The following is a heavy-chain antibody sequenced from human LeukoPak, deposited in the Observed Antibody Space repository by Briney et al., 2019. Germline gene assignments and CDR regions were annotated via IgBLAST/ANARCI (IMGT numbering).Heavy chain of an antibody. CDR2: INPSGGST. J-gene: IGHJ5*02. CDR3: ARDLVHHRLLATNYNWFDP. D-gene: IGHD2-8*01. CDR1: GYSFTSYY. Sequence: GASVKVSCKTSGYSFTSYYMHWVRQAPGQGLEWMGIINPSGGSTSYAQKFQGRVTMTRDMSTSTVYMELSSLRSEDTAVYYCARDLVHHRLLATNYNWFDPWGQGTLVTVSS. V-gene: IGHV1-46*01.